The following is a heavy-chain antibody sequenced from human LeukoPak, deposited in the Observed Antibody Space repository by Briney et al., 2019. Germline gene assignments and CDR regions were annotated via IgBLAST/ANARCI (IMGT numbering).Heavy chain of an antibody. CDR3: ARQDSRGYFGY. V-gene: IGHV5-51*01. J-gene: IGHJ4*02. D-gene: IGHD3-22*01. CDR2: VYPGDSDT. CDR1: GYSFTDYW. Sequence: GESLKISCKASGYSFTDYWIGWVRQMPGKGLEWMGIVYPGDSDTRYSPSFPGQVTISADKSIRTAYLQWSSLKASDTAMYYCARQDSRGYFGYWGQGTLVTVSS.